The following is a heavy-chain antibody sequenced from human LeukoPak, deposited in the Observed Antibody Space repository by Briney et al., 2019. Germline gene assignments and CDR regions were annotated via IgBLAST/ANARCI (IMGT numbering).Heavy chain of an antibody. CDR3: AKEVVGWSIHYYYYMDV. CDR1: GFTFSTYG. V-gene: IGHV3-30*02. D-gene: IGHD3-22*01. J-gene: IGHJ6*03. Sequence: PGGSLRLSCAASGFTFSTYGMHWVRQAPGKGLEWVAFIRYDGSNKYYADSVKGRFTISRDNSKNTLYLQMNSLRAEDTAVYYCAKEVVGWSIHYYYYMDVWGKGTTVTVSS. CDR2: IRYDGSNK.